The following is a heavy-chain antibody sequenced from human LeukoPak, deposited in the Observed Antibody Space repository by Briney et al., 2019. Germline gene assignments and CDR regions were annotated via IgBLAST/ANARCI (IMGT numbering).Heavy chain of an antibody. CDR3: AKAPFGDGDYGGSDY. D-gene: IGHD4-17*01. CDR1: GFSFSSYG. J-gene: IGHJ4*02. Sequence: GGSLRLSCAASGFSFSSYGMHWVRQAPGKGLEWVAVISYDGSNKYYSDSVKGRFTISRDNSKNTLYLQLNSLRVEDTAVYYCAKAPFGDGDYGGSDYWGRGTLVTVSS. CDR2: ISYDGSNK. V-gene: IGHV3-30*18.